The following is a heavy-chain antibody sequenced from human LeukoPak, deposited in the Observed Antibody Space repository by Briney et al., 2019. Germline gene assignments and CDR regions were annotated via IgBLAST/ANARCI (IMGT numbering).Heavy chain of an antibody. CDR2: INHSGST. CDR1: GVSFSGYY. D-gene: IGHD3-3*01. V-gene: IGHV4-34*01. J-gene: IGHJ4*02. Sequence: SETLSLTCAVYGVSFSGYYWSWVRQPPGKGLEWVGEINHSGSTNYDPSLKGRVTISGDTSKNHVSLKLRSVTAANTAVYYCARGAVTIFPSAVRSGNDYWGQGTLVTVSS. CDR3: ARGAVTIFPSAVRSGNDY.